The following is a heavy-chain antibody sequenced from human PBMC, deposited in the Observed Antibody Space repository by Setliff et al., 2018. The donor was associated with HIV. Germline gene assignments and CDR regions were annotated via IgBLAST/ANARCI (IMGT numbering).Heavy chain of an antibody. CDR3: ARQSAATPDWIAP. V-gene: IGHV4-59*08. CDR1: GGLVTSLY. Sequence: PSETLSLTCTVSGGLVTSLYWSWIRQPPGGGLEWIGYIYFTWSYYYNPSLKSRVTMSLDTSKNQFSLKLTSVTAADTAMYYCARQSAATPDWIAPWGQGTLVTVSS. CDR2: IYFTWSY. D-gene: IGHD2-15*01. J-gene: IGHJ5*02.